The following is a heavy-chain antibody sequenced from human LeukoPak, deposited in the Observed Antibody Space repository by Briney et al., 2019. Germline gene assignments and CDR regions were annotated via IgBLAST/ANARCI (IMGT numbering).Heavy chain of an antibody. V-gene: IGHV1-2*02. D-gene: IGHD1-26*01. Sequence: GASVKVSCKASGYTFTGYYMHWVRQAPGQGLEWMGWINPNSGGTNYAQKFQGRVTMTRDTSISTAYTELSRLRSDDTAVYYCARVSSRLRGASPLGYWGQGTLVTVSS. CDR2: INPNSGGT. J-gene: IGHJ4*02. CDR1: GYTFTGYY. CDR3: ARVSSRLRGASPLGY.